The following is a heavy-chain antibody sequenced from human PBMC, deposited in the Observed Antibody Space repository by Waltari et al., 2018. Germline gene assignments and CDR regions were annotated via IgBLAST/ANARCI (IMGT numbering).Heavy chain of an antibody. D-gene: IGHD2-15*01. J-gene: IGHJ3*02. CDR1: GFTFTSSW. V-gene: IGHV3-74*01. Sequence: EVQLVESGGGLVQPGGSLRLSCAASGFTFTSSWMHWVRQAPGKGLVWVSRIDSDGSDTIYANSVKGRFTISRDNTKNMLHLQMTSLRVEDTAVYYCARGGWSHGFDIWGQGTVVTVSS. CDR3: ARGGWSHGFDI. CDR2: IDSDGSDT.